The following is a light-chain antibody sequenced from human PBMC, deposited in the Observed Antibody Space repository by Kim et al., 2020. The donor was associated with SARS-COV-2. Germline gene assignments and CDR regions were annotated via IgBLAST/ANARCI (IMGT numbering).Light chain of an antibody. CDR1: QSVSSY. J-gene: IGKJ4*01. Sequence: LSPGERATLSCRASQSVSSYLAWYQHKPGQPPRLLIYDTFNRATGSPARFSGSGSGTDFTLTISSLEPEDFAVYYCQQRSNWPLTFGGGTKVDIK. CDR3: QQRSNWPLT. V-gene: IGKV3-11*01. CDR2: DTF.